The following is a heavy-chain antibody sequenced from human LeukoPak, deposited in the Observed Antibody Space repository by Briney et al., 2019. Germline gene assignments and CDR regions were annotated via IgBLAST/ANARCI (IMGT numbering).Heavy chain of an antibody. V-gene: IGHV3-21*01. CDR1: GFTFITYS. CDR3: ARRGDGYNYHFDY. J-gene: IGHJ4*02. CDR2: ISSSSDYI. Sequence: PGGSLRLSCVASGFTFITYSMNWVRQAPGKGLEWVSSISSSSDYIYYADSVKGRFTISRDNAKNSLYLQMNSLRAEDTAVYCCARRGDGYNYHFDYWGQGTLVTVSS. D-gene: IGHD5-24*01.